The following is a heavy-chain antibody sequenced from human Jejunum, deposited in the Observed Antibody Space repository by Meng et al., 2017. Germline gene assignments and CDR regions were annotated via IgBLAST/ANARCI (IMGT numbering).Heavy chain of an antibody. CDR3: ASLYCIGGSCYSSYYFDS. D-gene: IGHD2-15*01. J-gene: IGHJ4*02. V-gene: IGHV3-23*01. Sequence: GESLKISCAASGFSFSSYSMAWVRQAPGKGLEWVSAININGGYTHYSDSLKGRFTISRDNSKNTLYLQMNSLRADDMAVYYCASLYCIGGSCYSSYYFDSWGQGTLVTVSS. CDR2: ININGGYT. CDR1: GFSFSSYS.